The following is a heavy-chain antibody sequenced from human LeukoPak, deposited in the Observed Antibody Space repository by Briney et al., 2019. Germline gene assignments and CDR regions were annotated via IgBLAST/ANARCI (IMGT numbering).Heavy chain of an antibody. J-gene: IGHJ3*02. D-gene: IGHD5-24*01. CDR1: GFSFNTYA. CDR2: ISGSGGRGSGGST. Sequence: GGSLRLSCAASGFSFNTYATSWVRQAPGKGLEWVSVISGSGGRGSGGSTYYADSVKGRFTISRDNSKNTLYLQMNSLRAEDTAVYYCAKDRRDGFLGDAFDIWGQGTMVTVSS. CDR3: AKDRRDGFLGDAFDI. V-gene: IGHV3-23*01.